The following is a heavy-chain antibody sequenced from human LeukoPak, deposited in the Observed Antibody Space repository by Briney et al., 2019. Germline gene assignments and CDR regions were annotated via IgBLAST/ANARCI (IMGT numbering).Heavy chain of an antibody. CDR2: ISWNSGSI. V-gene: IGHV3-9*01. D-gene: IGHD2-2*03. J-gene: IGHJ5*02. CDR1: GFTFDDYA. CDR3: AKAGGYCSSTSCYNWFDP. Sequence: GGSLRLSCAASGFTFDDYAMPWVRQAPGKGLEWVSGISWNSGSIGYADSVKGRFTISRDNAKNSLYLQMNSLRAEDTALYYCAKAGGYCSSTSCYNWFDPWGQGTLVTVSS.